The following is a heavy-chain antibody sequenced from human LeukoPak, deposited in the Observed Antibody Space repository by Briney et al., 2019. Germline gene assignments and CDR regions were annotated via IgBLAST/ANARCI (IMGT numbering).Heavy chain of an antibody. CDR2: ISGSGGST. CDR3: AKGPVVPSATYFIEH. J-gene: IGHJ4*02. V-gene: IGHV3-23*01. Sequence: AGGSLRLSCAASEFTFSTYAMGWVRQAPGKGLEWVSAISGSGGSTFYADSVKGRFTISRDNSKNTLYLQMSSLTPEDTAVYYCAKGPVVPSATYFIEHWGQGTLVVVSS. CDR1: EFTFSTYA. D-gene: IGHD2-2*01.